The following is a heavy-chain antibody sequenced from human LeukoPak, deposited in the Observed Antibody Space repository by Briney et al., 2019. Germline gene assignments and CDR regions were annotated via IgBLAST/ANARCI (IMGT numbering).Heavy chain of an antibody. D-gene: IGHD3-22*01. Sequence: GASVKVSCKASGYTVTSYGISWLRQAPGQRLEWMGWISAYNGNTNYAQKLQGRVTMPPDTSTRPANMEMRNLTSDDTAAYYCARVGYYDSSGYANWGQGSLGTVSS. CDR3: ARVGYYDSSGYAN. CDR2: ISAYNGNT. J-gene: IGHJ4*02. CDR1: GYTVTSYG. V-gene: IGHV1-18*01.